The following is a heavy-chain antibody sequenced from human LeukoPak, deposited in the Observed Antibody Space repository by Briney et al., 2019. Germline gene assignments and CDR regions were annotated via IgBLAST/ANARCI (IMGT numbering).Heavy chain of an antibody. CDR3: ARDRAPSIFGVVITYRGLGY. CDR2: IYSGGST. CDR1: GFTVSSNY. Sequence: GGSLRLSCAASGFTVSSNYMTWVRQAPGKGLEWVSVIYSGGSTYYADSVKGRFTISRDDAKNSLYLQMNSLRAEDTAVYYCARDRAPSIFGVVITYRGLGYWGQGTLVTVSS. D-gene: IGHD3-3*01. V-gene: IGHV3-53*01. J-gene: IGHJ4*02.